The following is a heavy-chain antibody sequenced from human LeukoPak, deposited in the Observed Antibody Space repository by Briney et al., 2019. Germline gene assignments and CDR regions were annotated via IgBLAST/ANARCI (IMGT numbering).Heavy chain of an antibody. CDR3: ARQDGDGFYYFDY. D-gene: IGHD2-21*02. CDR2: IYPRDSDT. J-gene: IGHJ4*02. V-gene: IGHV5-51*01. CDR1: GYSFAFYW. Sequence: GEALKISCKGSGYSFAFYWIGWVRQMPGKGLEWMGVIYPRDSDTRHSPSFQGQVTLSVDKSTNTAYLQWRSLKASDTAMYYCARQDGDGFYYFDYWGQGTLVTVSS.